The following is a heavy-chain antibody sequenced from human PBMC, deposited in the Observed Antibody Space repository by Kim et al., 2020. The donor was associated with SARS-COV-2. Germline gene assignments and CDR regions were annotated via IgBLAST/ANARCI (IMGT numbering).Heavy chain of an antibody. V-gene: IGHV3-15*01. D-gene: IGHD6-13*01. Sequence: GGSLRLSCAASGFPFSNVWMSWVRQAPGRGLEWVGRIKSKTDGEATDYAAPVKGRFTMSRDDSKNTLHLQMNSLETEDTGVYYCTTLISAAGRGYWGQGTLVPASS. J-gene: IGHJ4*02. CDR1: GFPFSNVW. CDR2: IKSKTDGEAT. CDR3: TTLISAAGRGY.